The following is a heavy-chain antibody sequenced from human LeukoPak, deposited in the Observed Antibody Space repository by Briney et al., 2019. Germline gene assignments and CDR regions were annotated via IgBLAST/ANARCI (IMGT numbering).Heavy chain of an antibody. V-gene: IGHV4-61*01. CDR1: GASVSDGNYY. CDR2: MFYSEST. Sequence: PSETLSLTCSVSGASVSDGNYYWSWIRQPPGKGLEWIGYMFYSESTKYNPSLKSRVTISVDTSKNQFSLKLSSVTAADTAVYYCARDVATTFDYWGQGTLVTVSS. D-gene: IGHD5-12*01. CDR3: ARDVATTFDY. J-gene: IGHJ4*02.